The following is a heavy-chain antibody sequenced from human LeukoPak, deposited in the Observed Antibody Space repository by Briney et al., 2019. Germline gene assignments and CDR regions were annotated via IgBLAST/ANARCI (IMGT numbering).Heavy chain of an antibody. J-gene: IGHJ3*02. D-gene: IGHD2-2*02. CDR1: GGSISSSSYY. CDR2: IYYSGST. Sequence: SETLSLTCTVSGGSISSSSYYWGWIRQPPGKGLEWIGSIYYSGSTYYNPSLKSRVTISVDTSKNQFSLKLSSVTAADTAVYYCAGGGYCSSTSCYTGDAFDIWGQGTMVTVSS. V-gene: IGHV4-39*07. CDR3: AGGGYCSSTSCYTGDAFDI.